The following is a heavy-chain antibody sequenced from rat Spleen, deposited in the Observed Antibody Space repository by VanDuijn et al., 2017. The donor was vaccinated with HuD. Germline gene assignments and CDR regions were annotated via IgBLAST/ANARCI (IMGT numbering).Heavy chain of an antibody. J-gene: IGHJ1*01. CDR1: GFTFSDYY. Sequence: EVQLVESDGGLVQPGRSLKLSCAASGFTFSDYYMAWVRQAPTKGLEWFTTISSDGSITYYRDSVKGRFTISRENSKSTLYLQMDSLRSEDTATYYCARQDGGYALYWYFDFWGPGTMVTVSS. D-gene: IGHD1-11*01. V-gene: IGHV5-29*01. CDR3: ARQDGGYALYWYFDF. CDR2: ISSDGSIT.